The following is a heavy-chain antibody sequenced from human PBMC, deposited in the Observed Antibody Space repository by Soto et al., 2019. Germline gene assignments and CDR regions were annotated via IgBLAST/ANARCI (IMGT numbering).Heavy chain of an antibody. CDR3: ARRWGTSFDF. CDR2: IFYSGST. V-gene: IGHV4-59*01. Sequence: QVQVQESGPGLVKPSEALSLTCTVSGGSISSYYWSWIRQPPGKGLEWIGYIFYSGSTNYNPALKSRVTISVDTSKNQFSLKLSSVTAADTAVYYCARRWGTSFDFWGQATLVTVSS. J-gene: IGHJ4*02. CDR1: GGSISSYY. D-gene: IGHD7-27*01.